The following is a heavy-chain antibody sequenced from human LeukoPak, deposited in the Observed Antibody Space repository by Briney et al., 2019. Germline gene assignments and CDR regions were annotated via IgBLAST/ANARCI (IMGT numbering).Heavy chain of an antibody. V-gene: IGHV5-51*01. D-gene: IGHD5-24*01. CDR1: GYSLTSYW. Sequence: GESLKISCKGSGYSLTSYWIGWVRQMPGKGLEWIGIIYPGDSDTRYSPSFQGQVTISADKSISTAYLQWSSVKASDTAMYYCARSISIAMAVDYWGQGTLVTVSS. J-gene: IGHJ4*02. CDR2: IYPGDSDT. CDR3: ARSISIAMAVDY.